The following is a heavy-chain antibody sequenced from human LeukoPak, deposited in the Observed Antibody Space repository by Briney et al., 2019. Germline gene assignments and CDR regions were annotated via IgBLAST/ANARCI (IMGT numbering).Heavy chain of an antibody. Sequence: GGSLRLSCTASGFTFSSYWMSWLRHAPGKGLEWVANIKQDGGEKYYVDSVKGRFTISRDNAKNSLYLQMNSLRAEDTAVYYCARLGARQVLDYWGQGTLVTVSS. J-gene: IGHJ4*02. D-gene: IGHD4-17*01. V-gene: IGHV3-7*01. CDR2: IKQDGGEK. CDR3: ARLGARQVLDY. CDR1: GFTFSSYW.